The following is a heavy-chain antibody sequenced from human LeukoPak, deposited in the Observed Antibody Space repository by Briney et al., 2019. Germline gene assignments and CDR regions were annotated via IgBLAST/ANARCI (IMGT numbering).Heavy chain of an antibody. Sequence: QASETLSLTCTVSGGSISSSSWYWGWIRQPPGKGLEWVSYISSSGSTIYYADSVKGRFTISRDNAKNSLYLQMNSLRAEDTAVYYCARENYGGNSGYFDYWGQGTLVTVSS. CDR1: GGSISSSS. CDR2: ISSSGSTI. D-gene: IGHD4-23*01. V-gene: IGHV3-48*03. CDR3: ARENYGGNSGYFDY. J-gene: IGHJ4*02.